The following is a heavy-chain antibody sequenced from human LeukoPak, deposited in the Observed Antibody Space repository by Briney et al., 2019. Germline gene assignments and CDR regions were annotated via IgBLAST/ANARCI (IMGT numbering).Heavy chain of an antibody. CDR3: ARHPSEELWLLPDY. V-gene: IGHV4-39*01. CDR2: IYYSGSA. J-gene: IGHJ4*02. CDR1: GDSISSSSYY. Sequence: PSETLSLTCTVSGDSISSSSYYWGWIRQPPGKGLEWIATIYYSGSAYYNPSLRSRVTISVDTSKNQFSLKLRSVTAADTAVYYCARHPSEELWLLPDYWGQGILVTVSS. D-gene: IGHD6-19*01.